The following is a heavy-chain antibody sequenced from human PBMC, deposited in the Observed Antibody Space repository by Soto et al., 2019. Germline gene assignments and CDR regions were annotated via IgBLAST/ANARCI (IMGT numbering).Heavy chain of an antibody. J-gene: IGHJ4*02. V-gene: IGHV1-46*01. CDR1: GYTFTSYY. CDR3: AREPLTGYCGGDCYGAFDY. CDR2: INPSGGST. D-gene: IGHD2-21*02. Sequence: EAEKQASVKVSCKASGYTFTSYYMHWVRQAPGQGLEWMGIINPSGGSTSYAQKFQGRVTMTRDSSTSTVYMELSSLRSEDTAVYYCAREPLTGYCGGDCYGAFDYWGQGTLVTVSS.